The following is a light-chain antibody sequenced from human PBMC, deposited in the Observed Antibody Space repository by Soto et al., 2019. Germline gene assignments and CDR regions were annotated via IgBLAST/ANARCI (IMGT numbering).Light chain of an antibody. CDR3: QQRKIWPPIT. CDR1: ESVDIY. Sequence: ETVLTQSPATLSLSPGERATLSCRASESVDIYLAWYQQKSGQAPRLLIYDASNRATGTPARFSGSGSGTDFTLTISSLEPEDFAGYYCQQRKIWPPITFGQGTRLEIK. CDR2: DAS. V-gene: IGKV3-11*01. J-gene: IGKJ5*01.